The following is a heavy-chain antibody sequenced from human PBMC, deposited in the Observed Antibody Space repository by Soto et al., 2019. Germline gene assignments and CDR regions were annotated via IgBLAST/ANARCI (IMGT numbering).Heavy chain of an antibody. CDR1: GYTFTDYY. CDR3: ASDHTRTTLMSYFDP. J-gene: IGHJ5*02. D-gene: IGHD1-7*01. V-gene: IGHV1-2*02. CDR2: VIPKTGGT. Sequence: ASVKVSCKASGYTFTDYYIHWMRQAPGLGLEWLGWVIPKTGGTRYAQKFQGRVTMTSDTSITTVYMELSGLRSDDTAVYYCASDHTRTTLMSYFDPWGEGTRVTVSS.